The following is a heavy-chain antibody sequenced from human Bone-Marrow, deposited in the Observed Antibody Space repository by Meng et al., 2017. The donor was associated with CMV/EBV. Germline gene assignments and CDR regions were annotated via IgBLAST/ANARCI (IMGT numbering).Heavy chain of an antibody. J-gene: IGHJ4*02. CDR1: GFTFSSYT. D-gene: IGHD6-6*01. Sequence: GGSLRLSCAASGFTFSSYTMNWVRQAPGKGLEWVSSITSSSGYIYYADSVKGRFTISRDNAKNSLYLQMNSLRAADTAVYYCARSTISPIGARLNFDYWGQGTLVTVSS. CDR3: ARSTISPIGARLNFDY. CDR2: ITSSSGYI. V-gene: IGHV3-21*01.